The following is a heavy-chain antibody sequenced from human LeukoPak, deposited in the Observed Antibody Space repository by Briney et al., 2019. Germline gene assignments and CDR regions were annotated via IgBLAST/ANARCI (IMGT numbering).Heavy chain of an antibody. CDR3: ASQGSDSGWFYF. CDR2: VSYSGST. CDR1: GGSIRTYY. Sequence: SETLSLTCTVSGGSIRTYYWSWIRQPPGKGLEWIGYVSYSGSTDYNPSLKSRLTISTDTSETQFSLKLTSVTAADTAIYYCASQGSDSGWFYFWGQGTLVTVSS. D-gene: IGHD6-19*01. J-gene: IGHJ4*02. V-gene: IGHV4-59*08.